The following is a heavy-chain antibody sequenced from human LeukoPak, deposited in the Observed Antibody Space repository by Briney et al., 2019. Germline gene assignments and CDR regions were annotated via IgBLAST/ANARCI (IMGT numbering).Heavy chain of an antibody. J-gene: IGHJ4*02. CDR3: ARVSYYDSSGYYFLSYVDY. CDR2: IGTAGDT. Sequence: PGGSLRLSCATSGFTFSNHAMHWVRQASGKGLEWVSAIGTAGDTFYPGSVKGRFTISRDNSKNTLYLQMNSLGAEDTAVYYCARVSYYDSSGYYFLSYVDYWGQGTLVTVSS. CDR1: GFTFSNHA. D-gene: IGHD3-22*01. V-gene: IGHV3-13*01.